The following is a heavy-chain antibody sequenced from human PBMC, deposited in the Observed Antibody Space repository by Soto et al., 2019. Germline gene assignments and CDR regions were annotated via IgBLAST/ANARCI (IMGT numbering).Heavy chain of an antibody. V-gene: IGHV3-23*01. CDR1: GFPFTGYA. CDR3: ANSRVSMVRGLIIIPNY. CDR2: ISGHGDAT. D-gene: IGHD3-10*01. J-gene: IGHJ4*02. Sequence: EVQLLESGGGLVQPGGSLRLSCAASGFPFTGYAMSWFRQAPGKGLEWVSAISGHGDATFYADSVKGRFTISRDNSKNTLYLHMNSLRAEDTALYYCANSRVSMVRGLIIIPNYWGQGTLVTVSS.